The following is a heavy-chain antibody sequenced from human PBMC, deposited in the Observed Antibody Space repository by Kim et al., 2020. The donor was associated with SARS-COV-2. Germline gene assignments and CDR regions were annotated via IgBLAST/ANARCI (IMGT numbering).Heavy chain of an antibody. D-gene: IGHD3-16*02. J-gene: IGHJ4*02. CDR3: ARELPQSSYGWDS. Sequence: YVESGKGRFTIARDNAKNSLYLQMNSLRAEDTAVYYCARELPQSSYGWDSWGQGALVIVSS. V-gene: IGHV3-7*01.